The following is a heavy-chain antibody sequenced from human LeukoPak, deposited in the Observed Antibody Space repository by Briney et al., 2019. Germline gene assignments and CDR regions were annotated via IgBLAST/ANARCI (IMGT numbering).Heavy chain of an antibody. CDR2: IGFDGVIK. V-gene: IGHV3-30*10. J-gene: IGHJ4*02. CDR3: ARDIFRGVPAYSDS. Sequence: GGSLRLSCTASGFTFNNYPMHWVRQAPGKGLEWAAVIGFDGVIKLYTDSVKGRFTISRDDSKNTLYLQMNGLRAEHSALYYCARDIFRGVPAYSDSSGPGTLVTVSS. D-gene: IGHD3-10*01. CDR1: GFTFNNYP.